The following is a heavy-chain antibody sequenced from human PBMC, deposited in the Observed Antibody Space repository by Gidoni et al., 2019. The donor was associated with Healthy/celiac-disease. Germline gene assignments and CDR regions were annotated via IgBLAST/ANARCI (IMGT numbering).Heavy chain of an antibody. CDR3: ARRESSDGYNALDS. Sequence: QVQLVQSGAEVKKPGSSGKVSCKASGGPFSSYAISWVRQAPGQGLEWMGGIIPMFGTANYAQKFQARVTIIADESTSTAYMELSSLRSDDTAVYYCARRESSDGYNALDSWGQGTLVTVS. CDR1: GGPFSSYA. J-gene: IGHJ4*02. CDR2: IIPMFGTA. D-gene: IGHD5-12*01. V-gene: IGHV1-69*01.